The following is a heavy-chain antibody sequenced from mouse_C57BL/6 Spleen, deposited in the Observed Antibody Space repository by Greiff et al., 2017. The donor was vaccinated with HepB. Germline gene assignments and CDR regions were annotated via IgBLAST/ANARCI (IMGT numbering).Heavy chain of an antibody. CDR3: ARDAWEGGFAY. Sequence: EVKLVESGGGLVQSGRSLRLSCATSGFTFSDFYMEWVRQAPGKGLEWIAASRNKANDYTTEYSASVKGRFIVSRDTSQSILYLQMNALRAEDTAIYCCARDAWEGGFAYWGQGTLVTVSA. CDR2: SRNKANDYTT. CDR1: GFTFSDFY. J-gene: IGHJ3*01. V-gene: IGHV7-1*01. D-gene: IGHD4-1*01.